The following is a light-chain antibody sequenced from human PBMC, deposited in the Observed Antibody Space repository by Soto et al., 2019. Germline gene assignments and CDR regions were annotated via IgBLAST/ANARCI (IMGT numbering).Light chain of an antibody. V-gene: IGLV1-40*01. CDR1: SSNIGAGYD. CDR3: QSYDSSLSGSVV. Sequence: QPVLTKPPSVSGAPGQRVTISCTGSSSNIGAGYDVHWYQQLPGTAPKLLIYGNSNRPSGVPDRFSGSKSGTSASLAITGLQAEDEADYYCQSYDSSLSGSVVFGGGTQLTVL. J-gene: IGLJ2*01. CDR2: GNS.